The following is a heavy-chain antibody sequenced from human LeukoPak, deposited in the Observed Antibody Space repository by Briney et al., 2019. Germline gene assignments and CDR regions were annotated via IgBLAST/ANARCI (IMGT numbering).Heavy chain of an antibody. CDR3: ARGWVPSTYFDY. CDR1: GFTFSSYA. Sequence: PGGSLRLSCAASGFTFSSYAMSWVRQAPGKGLEWVSAISGSGGSTYYADSVKGRFTISRDNSKNTLYLQMNSLRAEDTAVYYCARGWVPSTYFDYWGQGTLVTVSP. V-gene: IGHV3-23*01. CDR2: ISGSGGST. J-gene: IGHJ4*02. D-gene: IGHD1-1*01.